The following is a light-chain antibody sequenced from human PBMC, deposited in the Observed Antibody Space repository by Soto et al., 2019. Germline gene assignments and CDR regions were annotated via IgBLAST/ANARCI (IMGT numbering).Light chain of an antibody. CDR3: LQHNTYPLT. J-gene: IGKJ1*01. CDR2: SAS. V-gene: IGKV1-17*02. Sequence: DIHMTQAPSTLSASVGDRVTITCRASQGIRNDLGWFQQKPGKAPKRLIYSASTLQSGVSSRFSGSGSGTEFTLTINNLQPEDFATYYCLQHNTYPLTFGQGTKVDIK. CDR1: QGIRND.